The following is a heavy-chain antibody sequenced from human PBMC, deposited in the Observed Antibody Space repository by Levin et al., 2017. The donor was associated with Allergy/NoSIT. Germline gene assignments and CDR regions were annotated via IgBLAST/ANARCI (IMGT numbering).Heavy chain of an antibody. J-gene: IGHJ4*02. D-gene: IGHD6-13*01. Sequence: GSLRLSCTVSGGSISSYYWNWIRQPPGKGLEWIAYIYYSGSTNYNPSLKSRVTISVDTSKNQLSLKLSSVTAADTAVYYCARVQVRAPWYGSSWYEALDYWGQGTLVTVSS. V-gene: IGHV4-59*01. CDR2: IYYSGST. CDR3: ARVQVRAPWYGSSWYEALDY. CDR1: GGSISSYY.